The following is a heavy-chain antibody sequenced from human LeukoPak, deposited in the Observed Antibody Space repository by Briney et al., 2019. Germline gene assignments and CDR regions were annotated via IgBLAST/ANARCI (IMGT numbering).Heavy chain of an antibody. CDR3: ASQVYGGNSGAFDI. V-gene: IGHV3-66*04. CDR1: GFIVSSNY. CDR2: IYSGRST. D-gene: IGHD4-23*01. J-gene: IGHJ3*02. Sequence: GGSLRLSCAASGFIVSSNYMSWVRQAPGKGLEWVSVIYSGRSTYYADSVKGRFTISRDNSKNALSLQMNSLRAEDTAVYYCASQVYGGNSGAFDIWGQGTMVTVSS.